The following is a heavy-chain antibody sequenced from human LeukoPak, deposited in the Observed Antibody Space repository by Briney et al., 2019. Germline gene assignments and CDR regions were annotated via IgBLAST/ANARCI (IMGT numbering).Heavy chain of an antibody. Sequence: SETLSLTCTVSGGSISTYYWSWIRQPPGKGLEWIGYIYHSGSTKYNPSLKSRVTMSVDTSKNQFSLKLSSVNAADTAVYYCARDKAGYSSGWYTIDYWGQGTLVTVSS. CDR2: IYHSGST. J-gene: IGHJ4*02. D-gene: IGHD6-19*01. V-gene: IGHV4-59*01. CDR3: ARDKAGYSSGWYTIDY. CDR1: GGSISTYY.